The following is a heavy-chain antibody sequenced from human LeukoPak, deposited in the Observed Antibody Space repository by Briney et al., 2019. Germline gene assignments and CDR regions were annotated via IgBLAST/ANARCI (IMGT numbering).Heavy chain of an antibody. CDR3: ARTYCSSTTCYANFDY. V-gene: IGHV1-2*02. CDR1: GSTFSGYY. D-gene: IGHD2-2*01. Sequence: ASVKVSCKASGSTFSGYYMHWVRQAPGQGLEWMGWINPNSGGTNCAQKFQGRVTMTKDTSISTVYMELSGLRSDDTAIYYCARTYCSSTTCYANFDYWGQGTLVTVSS. J-gene: IGHJ4*02. CDR2: INPNSGGT.